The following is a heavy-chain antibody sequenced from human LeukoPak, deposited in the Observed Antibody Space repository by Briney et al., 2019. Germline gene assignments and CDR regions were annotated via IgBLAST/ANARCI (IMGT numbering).Heavy chain of an antibody. J-gene: IGHJ4*02. Sequence: SGPTLVNPTQTLTLTYTFSGFSLRTSGVGVGWIRQPPGKALEWLSLIYWHDDKRYSPSLKSRLTITKDTSKNQVVLTMTNMDPVDTATYYCAHTVYYGSGSYYRPPDYWGQGTLVTVSS. CDR2: IYWHDDK. CDR1: GFSLRTSGVG. D-gene: IGHD3-10*01. V-gene: IGHV2-5*01. CDR3: AHTVYYGSGSYYRPPDY.